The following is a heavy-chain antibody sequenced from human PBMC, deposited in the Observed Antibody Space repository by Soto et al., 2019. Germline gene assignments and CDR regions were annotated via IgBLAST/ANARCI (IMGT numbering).Heavy chain of an antibody. D-gene: IGHD1-1*01. CDR1: GFTLSDYP. V-gene: IGHV3-49*01. Sequence: GGSLRLSCTASGFTLSDYPMSWFRQAPGKGLEWVAYIRTAAYGGTTEYTASVKDRFTISRDDSEGIASLQMNSLKTEDTAMYYCARAVRLSGDSFDIWGQGTLVTVS. CDR3: ARAVRLSGDSFDI. CDR2: IRTAAYGGTT. J-gene: IGHJ3*02.